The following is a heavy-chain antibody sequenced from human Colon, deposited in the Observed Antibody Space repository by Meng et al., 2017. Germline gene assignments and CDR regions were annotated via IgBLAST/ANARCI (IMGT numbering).Heavy chain of an antibody. CDR3: GRDQGRELINH. J-gene: IGHJ4*02. CDR1: GDSISSDIW. V-gene: IGHV4-4*02. CDR2: VYHRGDT. D-gene: IGHD1-7*01. Sequence: QVRVEGPGPGLVKPSGTLSLTCTVSGDSISSDIWWSWVRQPPGKGLEWIGEVYHRGDTNYNPSLKSRVDISVDKSKNQFYLSLFSVTAADTAVYYCGRDQGRELINHWGQGTLVTVSS.